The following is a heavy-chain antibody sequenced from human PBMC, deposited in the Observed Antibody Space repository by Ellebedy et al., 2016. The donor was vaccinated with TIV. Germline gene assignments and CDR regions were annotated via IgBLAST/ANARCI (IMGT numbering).Heavy chain of an antibody. J-gene: IGHJ5*02. Sequence: SETLSLTXTVSGGSISSGGYYWSWIRQHPGKGLEWIGYIYYSGSTYYNPSLKSRVTISVDTSKNQFSLKLSSVTAADTAVYYCARTGYDILTGYGGWFDPWGQGTLVTVSS. D-gene: IGHD3-9*01. CDR1: GGSISSGGYY. V-gene: IGHV4-31*03. CDR3: ARTGYDILTGYGGWFDP. CDR2: IYYSGST.